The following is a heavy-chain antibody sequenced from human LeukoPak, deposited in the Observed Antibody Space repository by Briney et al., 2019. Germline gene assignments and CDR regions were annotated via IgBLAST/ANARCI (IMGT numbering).Heavy chain of an antibody. CDR2: ISSSSSTI. CDR3: ARFHCSSTSCSYYYYYYYMDV. CDR1: GFTFSSYS. V-gene: IGHV3-48*01. Sequence: GGSLRLSCAASGFTFSSYSMNWVRQAPGKGLEWVSYISSSSSTIYYADSVKGRFTISRDNAKNSLYLQMNSLRAEDTAVYYCARFHCSSTSCSYYYYYYYMDVWGKGTTVTVSS. D-gene: IGHD2-2*01. J-gene: IGHJ6*03.